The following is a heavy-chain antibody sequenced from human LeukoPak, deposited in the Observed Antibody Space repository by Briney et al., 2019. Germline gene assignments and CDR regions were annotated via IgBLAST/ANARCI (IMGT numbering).Heavy chain of an antibody. CDR1: GYSFTSYW. CDR3: ARRGYCSSTSCLPFDY. J-gene: IGHJ4*02. CDR2: IYPGDSDT. Sequence: GESLKTSCKGSGYSFTSYWIGWVRQMPGKGLEWMGIIYPGDSDTRYSPSFQGQVTISADKSISTAYLQCSSLKASDTAMYYCARRGYCSSTSCLPFDYWGQGTLVTVSS. D-gene: IGHD2-2*01. V-gene: IGHV5-51*01.